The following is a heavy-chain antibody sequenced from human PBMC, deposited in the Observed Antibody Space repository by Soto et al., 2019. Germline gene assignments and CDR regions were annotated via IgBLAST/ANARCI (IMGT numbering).Heavy chain of an antibody. D-gene: IGHD6-13*01. CDR2: IIPIFGTA. CDR1: GGTFSSYA. J-gene: IGHJ6*02. V-gene: IGHV1-69*13. Sequence: SVKVSCKASGGTFSSYAISWVRQAPGQGLEWMGGIIPIFGTANYAQKFQGRVTITADESTSTAYMELSSLRSEDTAVYYCARDLDAAIAAAGQGSYYYGMDVWGQGTTVTVSS. CDR3: ARDLDAAIAAAGQGSYYYGMDV.